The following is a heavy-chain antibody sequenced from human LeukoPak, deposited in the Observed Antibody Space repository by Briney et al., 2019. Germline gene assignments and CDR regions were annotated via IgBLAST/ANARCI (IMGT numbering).Heavy chain of an antibody. Sequence: GGSLRLSCAASGFTFSNYWMHWIRQVPGKGLVWVSHIKYDGSATNYADSVKGRFTISRDNAKNTLYLQMNSLRTEDTAVYYCVSGSLQSGYNFDYWGQGALVTVSS. CDR2: IKYDGSAT. CDR1: GFTFSNYW. D-gene: IGHD3-3*01. V-gene: IGHV3-74*01. J-gene: IGHJ4*02. CDR3: VSGSLQSGYNFDY.